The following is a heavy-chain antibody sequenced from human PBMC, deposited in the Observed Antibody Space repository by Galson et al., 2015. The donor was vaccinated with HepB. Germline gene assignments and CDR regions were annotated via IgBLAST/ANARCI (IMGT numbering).Heavy chain of an antibody. Sequence: SLRLSCAASGFTFSSYAMSWVRQAPGKGLEWVSAISGSGGSTYYADSVKGRFTISRDNSKNTLYLQMNSLRAEDTAVYYCAKYSPQWLRPNNWFDPWGQGTLVTVSS. CDR3: AKYSPQWLRPNNWFDP. CDR2: ISGSGGST. V-gene: IGHV3-23*01. CDR1: GFTFSSYA. D-gene: IGHD6-19*01. J-gene: IGHJ5*02.